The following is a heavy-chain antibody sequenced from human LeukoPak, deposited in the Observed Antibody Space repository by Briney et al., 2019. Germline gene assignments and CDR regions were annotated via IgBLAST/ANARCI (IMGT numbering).Heavy chain of an antibody. J-gene: IGHJ4*02. CDR3: ARADSSGYYPFDY. Sequence: PSETLSLTCTVSGGSISSYYWSWIRQPPGKGLECIGYIYYSGSTNYNPSLKSRVTISVDTSKNQFSLKLSSVTAADTAVYYCARADSSGYYPFDYWGQGTLVTVSS. CDR1: GGSISSYY. CDR2: IYYSGST. V-gene: IGHV4-59*01. D-gene: IGHD3-22*01.